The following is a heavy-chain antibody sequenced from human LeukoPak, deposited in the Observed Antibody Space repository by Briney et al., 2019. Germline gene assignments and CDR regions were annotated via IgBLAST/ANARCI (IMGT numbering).Heavy chain of an antibody. CDR3: ARVLVGATSSDY. Sequence: GGSLRLSCAASGFTFRNYAMSWVRQAPGKGLEWVANIKQDGSEKYYVDSVKGRFTISRDNAKNSLYLQMNSLRAEDTAVYYCARVLVGATSSDYWGQGTLVTVSS. CDR1: GFTFRNYA. D-gene: IGHD1-26*01. CDR2: IKQDGSEK. V-gene: IGHV3-7*01. J-gene: IGHJ4*02.